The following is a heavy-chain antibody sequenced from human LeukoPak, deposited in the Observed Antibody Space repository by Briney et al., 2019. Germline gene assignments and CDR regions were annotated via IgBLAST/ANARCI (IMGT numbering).Heavy chain of an antibody. Sequence: SETLSLTCTVSGGSISSYYWSWIRQPAGKGLEWIGEINHSGSTNYNPSLKSRVTISVDTSKNQFSLKLSSVTAADTAVYYCASWGDSSGYYYGFDYWGQGTLVTVSS. D-gene: IGHD3-22*01. V-gene: IGHV4-34*01. J-gene: IGHJ4*02. CDR1: GGSISSYY. CDR3: ASWGDSSGYYYGFDY. CDR2: INHSGST.